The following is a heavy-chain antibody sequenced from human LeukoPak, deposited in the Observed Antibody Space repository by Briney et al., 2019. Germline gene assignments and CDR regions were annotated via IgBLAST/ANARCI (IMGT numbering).Heavy chain of an antibody. CDR1: GGSFSGYY. D-gene: IGHD5-18*01. V-gene: IGHV4-34*01. CDR2: INHSGST. J-gene: IGHJ4*02. Sequence: PSETLSLTCAVYGGSFSGYYWSWIRQPPGKGLEWIGEINHSGSTNYNPSLKSRVTISVDTSKNQFSLKLSSVTAADTAVYYCARGGRYSYVQGYFDYWGQGTLVTVSS. CDR3: ARGGRYSYVQGYFDY.